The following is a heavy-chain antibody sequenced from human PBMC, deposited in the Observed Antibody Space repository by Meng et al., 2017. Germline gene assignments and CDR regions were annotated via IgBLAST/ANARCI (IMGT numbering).Heavy chain of an antibody. J-gene: IGHJ4*02. D-gene: IGHD2-15*01. CDR2: INHSGST. CDR1: GGSSSGYY. V-gene: IGHV4-34*01. CDR3: ARGAVVVVAATLFDY. Sequence: SETLSLTCAVYGGSSSGYYWSWIRQPPGKGLEWIGEINHSGSTNYNPSLKSRVTISVDTSKNQFSLKLSSVTAADTAVYYCARGAVVVVAATLFDYWGQGTLVTGSS.